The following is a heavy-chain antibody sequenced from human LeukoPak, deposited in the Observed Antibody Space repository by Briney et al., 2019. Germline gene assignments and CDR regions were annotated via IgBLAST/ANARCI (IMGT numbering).Heavy chain of an antibody. CDR1: GGTFSGYY. V-gene: IGHV4-34*01. D-gene: IGHD5-12*01. CDR2: INHSGST. CDR3: ARIVGGDIDY. J-gene: IGHJ4*02. Sequence: SETLSLTCAVYGGTFSGYYWSWIRQPPGKGLEWIGEINHSGSTNYNPSLKSRVAISVDTSKNQFSLQLKSVTPEDTAVYYCARIVGGDIDYWGQGTLVTVSS.